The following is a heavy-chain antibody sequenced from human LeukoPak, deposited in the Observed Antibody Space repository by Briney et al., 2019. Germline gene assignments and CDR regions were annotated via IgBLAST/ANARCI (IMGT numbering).Heavy chain of an antibody. CDR2: INHSGST. J-gene: IGHJ4*02. V-gene: IGHV4-34*01. CDR1: GGSFSGYY. CDR3: ARGNYDVLTGYYLLDY. Sequence: SETLSLTCAVYGGSFSGYYWTWIRQPPEKGLEWIGEINHSGSTNYNPSLKSRVTISVDTSKNQFSLKLRSVTAAGTAVYYCARGNYDVLTGYYLLDYWGQGTLVTVSS. D-gene: IGHD3-9*01.